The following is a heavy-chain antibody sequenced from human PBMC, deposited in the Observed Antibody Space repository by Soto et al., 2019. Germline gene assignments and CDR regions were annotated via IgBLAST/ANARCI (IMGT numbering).Heavy chain of an antibody. CDR2: VYYSGST. Sequence: SETLSLTCTVSGGSMSSGDYYWSWIRQSPGKGLEWIGYVYYSGSTYYKPSLKSRLSISVDTSRHHFSLKLSSVTAADTAVYFCARSSQPREGYGMDVWGQGXTVTVYS. CDR1: GGSMSSGDYY. J-gene: IGHJ6*02. CDR3: ARSSQPREGYGMDV. D-gene: IGHD6-6*01. V-gene: IGHV4-30-4*01.